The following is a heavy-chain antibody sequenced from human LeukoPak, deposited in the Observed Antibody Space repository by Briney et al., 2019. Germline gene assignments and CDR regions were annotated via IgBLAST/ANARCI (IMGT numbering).Heavy chain of an antibody. CDR2: IDPSDSYT. CDR1: GYSFASYW. J-gene: IGHJ4*01. D-gene: IGHD6-19*01. V-gene: IGHV5-10-1*01. Sequence: GESLRISCKGSGYSFASYWISWVRQMPGKGLEWMGRIDPSDSYTNYSPSFQGHATISADKSISTAYLQWSSLKASDTAMYYCARVPRYSSGWYNTYYFDYWGQGTLVTASS. CDR3: ARVPRYSSGWYNTYYFDY.